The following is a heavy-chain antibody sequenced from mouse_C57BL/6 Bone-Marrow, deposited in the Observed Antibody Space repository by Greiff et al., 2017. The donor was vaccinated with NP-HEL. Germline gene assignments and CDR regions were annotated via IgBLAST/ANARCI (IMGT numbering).Heavy chain of an antibody. V-gene: IGHV1-55*01. J-gene: IGHJ3*01. Sequence: QVQLQQPGAELVKPGASVKMSCKASGYTFTSYWITWVKQRPGQGLEWIGDIYPGSGSTNYNEKFKSKATLTVDTSSSTAYMQLSSLTSEDSAVYYCARWDYSNDAWFAYWGQGTLVTVSA. CDR2: IYPGSGST. CDR1: GYTFTSYW. D-gene: IGHD2-12*01. CDR3: ARWDYSNDAWFAY.